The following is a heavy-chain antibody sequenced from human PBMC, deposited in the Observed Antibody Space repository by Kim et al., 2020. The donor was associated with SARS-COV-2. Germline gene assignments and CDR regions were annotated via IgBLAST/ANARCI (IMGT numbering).Heavy chain of an antibody. CDR3: AKMVIMSGYNSFYYYAMDV. J-gene: IGHJ6*02. V-gene: IGHV3-23*01. Sequence: GGSLRLSCVASGFTFDTYAMSWVRQAPGKGLEWVSVIRGGAVNKFYADSVRGRFTISRDNSNNMLYLQMNSLRDEDTALYYCAKMVIMSGYNSFYYYAMDVGGQGTTVTVSS. CDR1: GFTFDTYA. D-gene: IGHD3-9*01. CDR2: IRGGAVNK.